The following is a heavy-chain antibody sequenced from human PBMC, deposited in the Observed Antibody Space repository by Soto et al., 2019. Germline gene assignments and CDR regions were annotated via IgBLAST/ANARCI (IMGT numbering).Heavy chain of an antibody. CDR3: ASPLFGGYDYSFDF. CDR1: GYTFSGYY. Sequence: QVQLVQSGAEVKKPGASVKVSCKASGYTFSGYYMHWVRQAPGQGLEWMGWINPSSGGTSYARKFQGRFIMTSDSSISTAYMELSKLTFDDTAVYYCASPLFGGYDYSFDFWGQGTLVTVSS. CDR2: INPSSGGT. V-gene: IGHV1-2*02. J-gene: IGHJ4*02. D-gene: IGHD5-12*01.